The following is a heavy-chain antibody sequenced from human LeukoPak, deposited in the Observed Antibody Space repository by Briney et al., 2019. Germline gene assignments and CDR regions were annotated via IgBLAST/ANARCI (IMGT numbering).Heavy chain of an antibody. J-gene: IGHJ5*02. Sequence: PGGSLRLSCAASGFTFSSYWMHWVRQPPGKGLVWVSRINSDGSRSGYADSVKGRFTVSRDNAKNTMYLQMNSLRAEDTAVYYCARESGTYYASPPDQRENWFDPWGQGTLVTVSS. CDR2: INSDGSRS. D-gene: IGHD1-26*01. V-gene: IGHV3-74*01. CDR3: ARESGTYYASPPDQRENWFDP. CDR1: GFTFSSYW.